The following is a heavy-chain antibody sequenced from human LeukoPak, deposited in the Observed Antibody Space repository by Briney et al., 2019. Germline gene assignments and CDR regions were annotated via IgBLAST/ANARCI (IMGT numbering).Heavy chain of an antibody. CDR2: INPNSGGT. J-gene: IGHJ3*02. Sequence: GASVKVSCKASGYTFTGYYMHWVRQAPGQGLEWMGWINPNSGGTNYAQKFQGRVTMTRDTSISTAYMELSRLRSDDTAVYYCAGGRGWYLEGDAFDIWGQGTMVTVSS. CDR1: GYTFTGYY. V-gene: IGHV1-2*02. D-gene: IGHD6-19*01. CDR3: AGGRGWYLEGDAFDI.